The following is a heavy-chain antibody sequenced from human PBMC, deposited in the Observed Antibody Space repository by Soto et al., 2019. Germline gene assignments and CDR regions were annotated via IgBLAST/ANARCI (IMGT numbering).Heavy chain of an antibody. CDR3: ATLMVYAIVDY. CDR1: GFTFSSYG. D-gene: IGHD2-8*01. Sequence: PGGSLRLSCAASGFTFSSYGMHWVRQAPGKGLEWVAVISYDGNNKYYADSVKGRFTISRDNSKNTLYLQMNSLRAEDTAVYYCATLMVYAIVDYWGQGTLVTVSS. CDR2: ISYDGNNK. V-gene: IGHV3-30*03. J-gene: IGHJ4*02.